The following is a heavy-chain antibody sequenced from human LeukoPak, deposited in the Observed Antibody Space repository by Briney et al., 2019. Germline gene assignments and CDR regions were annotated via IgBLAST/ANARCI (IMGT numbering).Heavy chain of an antibody. J-gene: IGHJ1*01. CDR1: GYTFTSFD. V-gene: IGHV1-8*01. Sequence: ASVRVSCKASGYTFTSFDINWVRQATGQGLEWMGWMNPNSGNTGSAQKFQGRVTMTRNTSISTAYMELSSLRSEDTAVYYCARKYSSGWKLSVFQHWGQGTLVTVSS. CDR3: ARKYSSGWKLSVFQH. D-gene: IGHD6-19*01. CDR2: MNPNSGNT.